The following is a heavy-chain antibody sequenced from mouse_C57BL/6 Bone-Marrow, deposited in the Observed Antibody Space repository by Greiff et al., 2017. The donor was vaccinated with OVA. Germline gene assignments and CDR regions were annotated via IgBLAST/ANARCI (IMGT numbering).Heavy chain of an antibody. D-gene: IGHD2-1*01. CDR3: AREDGNWFAY. V-gene: IGHV1-4*01. CDR2: SNPSSGYT. CDR1: GYTFTSYT. J-gene: IGHJ3*01. Sequence: VQLQQSGAELARPGASVKMSCKASGYTFTSYTMHWVKQRPGKGLEWIGYSNPSSGYTKYNQKFKDKATLTADKSSSTAYMQLSSLTSEDSAVYYCAREDGNWFAYWGQGTLVTVSA.